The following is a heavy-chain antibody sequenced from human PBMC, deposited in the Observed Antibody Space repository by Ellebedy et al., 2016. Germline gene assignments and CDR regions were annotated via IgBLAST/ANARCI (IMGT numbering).Heavy chain of an antibody. D-gene: IGHD6-19*01. CDR1: GDTFSKYA. J-gene: IGHJ2*01. V-gene: IGHV1-69*13. CDR3: AAVAGSTFYWYFDL. CDR2: ILPIFGTA. Sequence: ASVKVSCKTSGDTFSKYAISWVRRAPGQGLEWMGGILPIFGTANYALKFQGRVTITADESTSTTYMDLSSLRSDDTAVYYCAAVAGSTFYWYFDLWGRGTLITVAS.